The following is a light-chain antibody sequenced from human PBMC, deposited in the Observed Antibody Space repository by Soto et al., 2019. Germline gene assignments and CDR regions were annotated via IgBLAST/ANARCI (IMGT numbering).Light chain of an antibody. J-gene: IGKJ1*01. CDR3: QQSYTTPWT. CDR2: AAS. CDR1: QSITSY. Sequence: DIQMTQSPSSLSASVGDRVTITCRASQSITSYLNWYQQKPGKAPQLLIYAASSLQSGVPSRFSGGGSGTDFTLTISSLQPEDFATYFCQQSYTTPWTFGQGTKVDIK. V-gene: IGKV1-39*01.